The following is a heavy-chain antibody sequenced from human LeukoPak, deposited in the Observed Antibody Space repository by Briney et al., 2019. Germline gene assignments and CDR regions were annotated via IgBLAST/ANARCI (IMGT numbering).Heavy chain of an antibody. V-gene: IGHV3-7*01. CDR3: TRDNAYYDILTVYYGNFDY. Sequence: GGSLRLSCAASGFTFSSYWMSWVRQAPGKGLEWVANIKEDGSEKNYVDSVKGRFTVARDNAKNSLYLQMNSLRAEDTAVYYCTRDNAYYDILTVYYGNFDYWGQGTLVTVSS. CDR1: GFTFSSYW. D-gene: IGHD3-9*01. CDR2: IKEDGSEK. J-gene: IGHJ4*02.